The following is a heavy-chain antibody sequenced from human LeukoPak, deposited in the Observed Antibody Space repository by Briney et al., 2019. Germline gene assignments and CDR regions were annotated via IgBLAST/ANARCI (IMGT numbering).Heavy chain of an antibody. Sequence: GGALRLSCAASGFIFSNYHMSWVRQAPGKGLEWVSRICGVTTRTLYADSVKGRVTISRENSKNTPYLHLNSLRAEDAALYYWAKPIAPIREDPFYSWGQGTLVTVSS. J-gene: IGHJ4*02. D-gene: IGHD3-10*01. V-gene: IGHV3-23*01. CDR3: AKPIAPIREDPFYS. CDR2: ICGVTTRT. CDR1: GFIFSNYH.